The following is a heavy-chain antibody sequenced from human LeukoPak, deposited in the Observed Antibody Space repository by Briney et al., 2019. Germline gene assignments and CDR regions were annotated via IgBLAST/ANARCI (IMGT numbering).Heavy chain of an antibody. CDR3: ARGRGYYDSSGYYPNYYYYMDV. CDR2: IIPIFGTA. D-gene: IGHD3-22*01. Sequence: SVKVSCKASGGTFSSYAISWVRQAPGQGLEWMGGIIPIFGTANYAQKFQGRVTITADKPTSTAYMELSRLRSEDTAVYYCARGRGYYDSSGYYPNYYYYMDVWGKGTTVTISS. V-gene: IGHV1-69*06. CDR1: GGTFSSYA. J-gene: IGHJ6*03.